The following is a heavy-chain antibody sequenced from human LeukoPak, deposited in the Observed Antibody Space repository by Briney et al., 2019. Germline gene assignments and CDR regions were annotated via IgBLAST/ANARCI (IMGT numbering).Heavy chain of an antibody. CDR3: ARDMGKSSGWPFGFDY. CDR2: IYYTGST. CDR1: GGSISSSSYY. J-gene: IGHJ4*02. D-gene: IGHD6-19*01. Sequence: SETLSLTCTVSGGSISSSSYYWAWIRQPPGKGLEWIGSIYYTGSTYYNPSLKSRVTISVDTSKNQFSLKLSSVTAADTAVYYCARDMGKSSGWPFGFDYWGQGTLVTVSS. V-gene: IGHV4-39*02.